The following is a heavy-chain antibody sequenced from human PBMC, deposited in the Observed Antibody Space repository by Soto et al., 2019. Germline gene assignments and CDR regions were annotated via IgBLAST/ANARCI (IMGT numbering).Heavy chain of an antibody. CDR1: GFTFDDYT. Sequence: EVQLVESGGVVVQPGGSLRLSCAASGFTFDDYTMHWVRQAPGKGLEWVSLISWDGGSTYYADSVKGRFTISRDNSKNSLYLQMNSLRTEDTALYYCAKDDSDCSSTSCYVGAFDIWGQGTMVTVSS. V-gene: IGHV3-43*01. CDR2: ISWDGGST. D-gene: IGHD2-2*01. J-gene: IGHJ3*02. CDR3: AKDDSDCSSTSCYVGAFDI.